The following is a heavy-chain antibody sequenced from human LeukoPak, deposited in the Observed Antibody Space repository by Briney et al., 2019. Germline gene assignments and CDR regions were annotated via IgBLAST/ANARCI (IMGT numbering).Heavy chain of an antibody. CDR1: GGTFSSYA. CDR3: ARDGAEYIEMATLKFDY. CDR2: IIPIFGTA. V-gene: IGHV1-69*01. Sequence: SVKVSCKASGGTFSSYAISWVRQAPGQGFEWMGGIIPIFGTANYAQKFQGRVTITADESTSTAYMELSSLRSEDTAVYYCARDGAEYIEMATLKFDYWGQGTLVTVSS. D-gene: IGHD5-24*01. J-gene: IGHJ4*02.